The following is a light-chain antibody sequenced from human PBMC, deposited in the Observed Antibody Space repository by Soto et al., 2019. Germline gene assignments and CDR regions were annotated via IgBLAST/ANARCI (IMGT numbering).Light chain of an antibody. CDR2: GAS. Sequence: EIVLTQSPGTRSLSPGERATLSCRASQSVSSNYLAWYQQKPGQTPRLLIYGASSRATGIPDRFSGSGSGTDFTLTISRLGPEDFAVFYCQQYGSSPWTFGQGTKVEIK. V-gene: IGKV3-20*01. CDR1: QSVSSNY. J-gene: IGKJ1*01. CDR3: QQYGSSPWT.